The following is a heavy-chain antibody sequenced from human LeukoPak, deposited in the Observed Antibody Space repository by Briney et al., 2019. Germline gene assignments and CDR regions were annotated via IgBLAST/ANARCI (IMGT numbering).Heavy chain of an antibody. J-gene: IGHJ5*02. D-gene: IGHD3-22*01. CDR1: GGSFSGYY. CDR3: ARDNPPNYYDSSGYYRPTNWFDP. Sequence: SETLSLTCAVYGGSFSGYYWSWIRQPPGKGLEWIGEINHSGSTNYNPSPKSRVTISVDTSKNQSSLKLSSVTAADTAVYYCARDNPPNYYDSSGYYRPTNWFDPWGQGTLVTVSS. V-gene: IGHV4-34*01. CDR2: INHSGST.